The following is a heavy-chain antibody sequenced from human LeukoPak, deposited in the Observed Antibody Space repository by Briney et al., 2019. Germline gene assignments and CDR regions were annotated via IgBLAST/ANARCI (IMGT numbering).Heavy chain of an antibody. CDR3: ARNQEIDYYDSSGFYWGVEY. V-gene: IGHV3-48*01. D-gene: IGHD3-22*01. Sequence: PGGSLRLSCAASGFTFSAYSMNWVRQAPGKGLEWVAYISGGGGTIYYADSVKGRFTTSRDNAKNSLYLQMDSLRAEDTAVYYCARNQEIDYYDSSGFYWGVEYWGQGTLVTVSS. CDR2: ISGGGGTI. CDR1: GFTFSAYS. J-gene: IGHJ4*02.